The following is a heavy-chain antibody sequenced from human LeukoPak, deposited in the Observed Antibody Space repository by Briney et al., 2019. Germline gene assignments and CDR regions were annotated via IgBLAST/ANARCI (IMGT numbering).Heavy chain of an antibody. J-gene: IGHJ6*03. CDR2: ISSSSSYI. D-gene: IGHD2-2*01. CDR3: ARVGGIIVVPAARTYYMDV. CDR1: GFTFSSYS. Sequence: PGGSLRLSCAASGFTFSSYSRNWVRQAPVKGLEWVSSISSSSSYIYYADSVKGRFTISRDNARNSLYLQMNSLRAEDTAVYYCARVGGIIVVPAARTYYMDVWGKGTTVTVSS. V-gene: IGHV3-21*01.